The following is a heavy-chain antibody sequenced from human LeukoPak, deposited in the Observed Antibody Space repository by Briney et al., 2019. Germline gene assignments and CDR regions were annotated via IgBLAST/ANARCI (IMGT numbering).Heavy chain of an antibody. CDR1: GFTFSNYA. J-gene: IGHJ4*02. D-gene: IGHD2-2*01. V-gene: IGHV3-23*01. Sequence: PGGSLRLSCAASGFTFSNYAMNWVRQAPGKGLEWVSSLSGGGGSTNYAGSVKGRFTISRDNSRNTLYLHISSLRVEDTAIYYCAKGSPPGYQELSFGYFDDWGQGTLVTVSS. CDR3: AKGSPPGYQELSFGYFDD. CDR2: LSGGGGST.